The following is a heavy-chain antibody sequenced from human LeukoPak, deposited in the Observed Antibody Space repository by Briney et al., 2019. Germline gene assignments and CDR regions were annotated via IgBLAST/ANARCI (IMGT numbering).Heavy chain of an antibody. Sequence: ASVKVSCKASGYTFTSYGISWVRQAPGQGLEWMGWINPNSGGTNYAQKFQGRVTMTRDTSMSTANMELSRLRSDDTAVYYCARDYYDSSGYYDYWGQGTLVTVSS. J-gene: IGHJ4*02. V-gene: IGHV1-2*02. CDR2: INPNSGGT. D-gene: IGHD3-22*01. CDR3: ARDYYDSSGYYDY. CDR1: GYTFTSYG.